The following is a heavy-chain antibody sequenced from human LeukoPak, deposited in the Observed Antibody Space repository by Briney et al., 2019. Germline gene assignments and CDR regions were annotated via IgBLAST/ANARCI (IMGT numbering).Heavy chain of an antibody. J-gene: IGHJ4*02. CDR1: GYTFTGYY. V-gene: IGHV1-2*02. D-gene: IGHD2-15*01. CDR3: ARSWRFCSGDSCYPIDY. Sequence: GASVKVSCKASGYTFTGYYMRWVRQAPGQGLEWMGWINPNSGGTNYAQKFRGRVTMTRDTSISTAYMELSRLRSDDTAVYYCARSWRFCSGDSCYPIDYWGQGTLVTVSS. CDR2: INPNSGGT.